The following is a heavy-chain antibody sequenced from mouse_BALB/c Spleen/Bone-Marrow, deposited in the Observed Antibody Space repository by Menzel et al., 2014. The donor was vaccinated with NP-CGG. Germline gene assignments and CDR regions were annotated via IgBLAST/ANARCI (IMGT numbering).Heavy chain of an antibody. CDR3: AGDGAY. CDR1: SFNIKDTY. CDR2: IDPANGNT. Sequence: VQLQQSGAGLVKPGASAKLSCTASSFNIKDTYMHWVKQSPEQGLEWIGRIDPANGNTKYDPKFQGKATITADTSSNTAYLQLSSLTSEDTAVYYCAGDGAYWGQGTLVTVSA. J-gene: IGHJ3*01. V-gene: IGHV14-3*02. D-gene: IGHD3-3*01.